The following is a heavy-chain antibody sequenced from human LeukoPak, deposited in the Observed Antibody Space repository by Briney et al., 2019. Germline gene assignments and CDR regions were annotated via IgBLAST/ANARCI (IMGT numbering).Heavy chain of an antibody. CDR3: ARARGGYLGY. V-gene: IGHV3-30*04. D-gene: IGHD3-22*01. J-gene: IGHJ4*02. Sequence: LPGGSLRLSCATSGFTFRHYAMHWVRQAPGKGLEWVASTSYDGDKKYYSDFVKGRFPISRDNSNSLLYLEMHNLTAEDTAVYYCARARGGYLGYWGQGALVTVSS. CDR1: GFTFRHYA. CDR2: TSYDGDKK.